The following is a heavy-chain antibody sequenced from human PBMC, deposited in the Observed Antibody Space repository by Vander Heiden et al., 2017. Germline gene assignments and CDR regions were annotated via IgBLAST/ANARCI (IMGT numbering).Heavy chain of an antibody. CDR3: ARQNEVTTVSYYYHYAMDV. Sequence: QIHLVQSGSEVKKPGASVKVSCKASGYAFSTYAITWVRQPPGPGLEWMGWISVYNGDTSYAQSLQDRVTMTTDTSTSTAYMELRSLRSDDTAVYYCARQNEVTTVSYYYHYAMDVWGQGTTVTVSS. J-gene: IGHJ6*02. CDR1: GYAFSTYA. V-gene: IGHV1-18*01. CDR2: ISVYNGDT. D-gene: IGHD4-17*01.